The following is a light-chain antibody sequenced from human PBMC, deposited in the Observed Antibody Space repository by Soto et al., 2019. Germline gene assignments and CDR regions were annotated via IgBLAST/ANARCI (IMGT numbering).Light chain of an antibody. CDR1: SSNIGAGYD. Sequence: QSVLTQPPSVSGAPGQRVTISCTGSSSNIGAGYDVHWYQQLPGTAPKPLIYGNSNRPSGVPDRFSGSKSGTSASLAITGLEAEDEADYYCQSYDSSLSGFVVGTGTKVTVL. CDR3: QSYDSSLSGFV. V-gene: IGLV1-40*01. CDR2: GNS. J-gene: IGLJ1*01.